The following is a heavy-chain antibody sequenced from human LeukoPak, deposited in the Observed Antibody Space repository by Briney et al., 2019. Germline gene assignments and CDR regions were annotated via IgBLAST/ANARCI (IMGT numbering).Heavy chain of an antibody. J-gene: IGHJ3*02. Sequence: GGSLRLSCAASGFTFSSYAMHWVRQAPGKGLEWVAVISYDGSNKYYADSVKGRFTISRDNSKNTLYLQMNSLRAEDTAVYYCARRDNSGWYAFDIWGQGTMVTVSS. CDR1: GFTFSSYA. V-gene: IGHV3-30-3*01. D-gene: IGHD6-19*01. CDR2: ISYDGSNK. CDR3: ARRDNSGWYAFDI.